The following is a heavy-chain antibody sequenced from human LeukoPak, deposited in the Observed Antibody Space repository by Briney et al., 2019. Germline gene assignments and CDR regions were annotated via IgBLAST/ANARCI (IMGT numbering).Heavy chain of an antibody. CDR2: ISSNGGST. CDR1: GFTFSSYA. V-gene: IGHV3-64D*06. Sequence: GGSLRLSCSASGFTFSSYAMHWVRQAPGKGLEYVPAISSNGGSTYYADSVKGRFTISRDNSKNTLYLQMSSLRAEDTAVYYCVKDPSVAAGSDYWGQGTLVTVSS. D-gene: IGHD6-19*01. CDR3: VKDPSVAAGSDY. J-gene: IGHJ4*02.